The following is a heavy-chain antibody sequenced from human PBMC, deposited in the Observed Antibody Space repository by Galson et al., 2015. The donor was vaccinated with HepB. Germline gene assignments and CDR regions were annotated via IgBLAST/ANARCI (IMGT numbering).Heavy chain of an antibody. Sequence: SLRLSCAASGFTFSSYYMNWVRQAPGKGLEWVSTTSTLSTNIYYADSLKGRFTISRDNAKNSLYLQMNSLRAEDTAVYYCARGDWSLIDHWGQGTLVTVSS. CDR3: ARGDWSLIDH. D-gene: IGHD2-21*01. CDR1: GFTFSSYY. CDR2: TSTLSTNI. V-gene: IGHV3-21*01. J-gene: IGHJ4*02.